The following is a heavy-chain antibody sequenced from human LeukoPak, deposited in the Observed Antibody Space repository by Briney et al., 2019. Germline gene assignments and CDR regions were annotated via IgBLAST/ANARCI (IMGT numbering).Heavy chain of an antibody. V-gene: IGHV4-39*01. J-gene: IGHJ3*02. D-gene: IGHD2/OR15-2a*01. CDR1: GDSIRRSNYY. CDR2: IYYSGIT. Sequence: PSETLSLTCTVSGDSIRRSNYYWGWIRQPPGKGLEWIASIYYSGITYYNPSLKSRVTISVDTPKNQFSLKLNSVTAADTAVYYCASLPSNDAFDIWGQGTMVTVSS. CDR3: ASLPSNDAFDI.